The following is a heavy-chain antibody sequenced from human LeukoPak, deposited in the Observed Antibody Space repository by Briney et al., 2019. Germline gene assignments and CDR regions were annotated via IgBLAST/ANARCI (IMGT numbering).Heavy chain of an antibody. CDR2: ISGSGSSI. V-gene: IGHV3-48*03. CDR3: ARDLSGWYDY. CDR1: GFTFSGYE. J-gene: IGHJ4*02. D-gene: IGHD6-19*01. Sequence: PGGSLRLSCAASGFTFSGYEMNWVRQAPGKGLEWVSYISGSGSSIYYADSVKGRFTISRDNAKNSLYLQMNSLRAEDTAVYYCARDLSGWYDYWGQGTLVTVSS.